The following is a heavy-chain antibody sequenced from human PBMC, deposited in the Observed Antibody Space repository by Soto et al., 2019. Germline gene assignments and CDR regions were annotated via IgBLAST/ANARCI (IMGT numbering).Heavy chain of an antibody. CDR2: ISYDGSSK. Sequence: QVQLVESGGGVVQPGRSLRLSCAASGFTFSSYGMHWVRQAPGKGLEWVAVISYDGSSKYYADSVKGRFTISRDNSKNTLYLEMNSLRADDTAVYYCTGEVASGYWGQGPLVTVSS. CDR1: GFTFSSYG. J-gene: IGHJ4*02. V-gene: IGHV3-30*03. CDR3: TGEVASGY. D-gene: IGHD2-8*02.